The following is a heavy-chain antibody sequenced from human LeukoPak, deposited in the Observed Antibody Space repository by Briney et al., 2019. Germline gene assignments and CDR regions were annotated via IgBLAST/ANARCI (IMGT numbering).Heavy chain of an antibody. CDR3: ARGETQVLRYFDWLSSGGFDY. Sequence: KTSETLSLTCAVYGGSFSGYYWSWIRQPPGKGLEWIGEINNSGSTNYNPSLKSRVTISVDTSKNQFSLKLSSVTAADTAVYYCARGETQVLRYFDWLSSGGFDYWGQGTLVTVSS. J-gene: IGHJ4*02. CDR2: INNSGST. CDR1: GGSFSGYY. V-gene: IGHV4-34*01. D-gene: IGHD3-9*01.